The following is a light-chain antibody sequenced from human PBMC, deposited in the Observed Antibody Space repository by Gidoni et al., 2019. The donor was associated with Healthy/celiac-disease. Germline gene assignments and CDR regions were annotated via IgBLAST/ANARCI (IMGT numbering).Light chain of an antibody. CDR3: QQYSTWHT. Sequence: EIVMTQSPATPSVSPGERATLSCRARQSVSSNLTWYQQKPGQAPRLLLYGASTRAAGIPTRFGGSWSRTEFTLTISSLQSEDFAVYCCQQYSTWHTFXXXTKVEIK. CDR2: GAS. CDR1: QSVSSN. V-gene: IGKV3-15*01. J-gene: IGKJ1*01.